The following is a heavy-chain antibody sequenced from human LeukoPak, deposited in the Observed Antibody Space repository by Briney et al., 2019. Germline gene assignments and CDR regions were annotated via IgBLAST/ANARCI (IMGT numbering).Heavy chain of an antibody. Sequence: GGSLRLSCAASGFTFSDYYISWMRQAQGKGLEWVSYISSSGSTIYYADSVKGRFTISRDNAKNSLYLQMNSLRAEDTAGYYCARRGLRYFDWLLQPFDYWGQGTLVTVSS. CDR3: ARRGLRYFDWLLQPFDY. J-gene: IGHJ4*02. D-gene: IGHD3-9*01. CDR2: ISSSGSTI. CDR1: GFTFSDYY. V-gene: IGHV3-11*04.